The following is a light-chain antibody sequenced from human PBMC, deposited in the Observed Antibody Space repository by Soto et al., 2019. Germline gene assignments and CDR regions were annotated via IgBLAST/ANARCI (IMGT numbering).Light chain of an antibody. CDR3: QQYVRAFRS. CDR2: KAS. Sequence: DIQMTQSPSTLSASVGDRVTITCRASQSISSWLAWYQQKPGTAPKLLIYKASSLQSGVPSRFSGSGSGTEFTLTISSLQPDGFATYYCQQYVRAFRSFGQGTKVDIK. CDR1: QSISSW. J-gene: IGKJ1*01. V-gene: IGKV1-5*03.